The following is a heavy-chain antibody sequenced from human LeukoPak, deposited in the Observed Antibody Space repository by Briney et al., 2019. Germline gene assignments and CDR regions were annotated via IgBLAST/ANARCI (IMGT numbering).Heavy chain of an antibody. J-gene: IGHJ4*02. V-gene: IGHV4-31*03. Sequence: SETLSLTCTVSGGSISSGGYCWSWIRQHPGKGLEWIGYIYYSGSTYYKPSLKSRVTISVDTSKNQFSLKLSSVTAADTAVYYCASGYGSGSYYKRPFDYWGQGTLVTVSS. CDR2: IYYSGST. D-gene: IGHD3-10*01. CDR1: GGSISSGGYC. CDR3: ASGYGSGSYYKRPFDY.